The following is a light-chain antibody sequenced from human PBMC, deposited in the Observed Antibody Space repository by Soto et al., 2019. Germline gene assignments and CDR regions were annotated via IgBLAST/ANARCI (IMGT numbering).Light chain of an antibody. Sequence: QSALTQPRSVSGSPGQSVTISCTGTSRDVGGYNYVSWYQQHPGKAPKLMIYDVSTRPSGVPDRFSGSKSGNTASLTISGLQAEDEADYYCCSNAGSYTWVFGGGTKLTVL. V-gene: IGLV2-11*01. J-gene: IGLJ3*02. CDR1: SRDVGGYNY. CDR3: CSNAGSYTWV. CDR2: DVS.